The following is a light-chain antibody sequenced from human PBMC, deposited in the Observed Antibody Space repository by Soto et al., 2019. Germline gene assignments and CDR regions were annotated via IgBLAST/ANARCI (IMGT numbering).Light chain of an antibody. CDR2: AAS. Sequence: VLTQSPGTLSLSPGERATLSCRASQSVSSSYLAWYQQKPGRAPRLLIYAASSRATGISDRFSGSGSGTVFTLTISRLEPEELAVYYCQVYASSPLLTFGGGTKLDI. V-gene: IGKV3-20*01. CDR1: QSVSSSY. J-gene: IGKJ4*01. CDR3: QVYASSPLLT.